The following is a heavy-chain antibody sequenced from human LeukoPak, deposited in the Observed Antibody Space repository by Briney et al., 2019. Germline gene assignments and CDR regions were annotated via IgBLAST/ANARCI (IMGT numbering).Heavy chain of an antibody. J-gene: IGHJ4*02. D-gene: IGHD1-26*01. Sequence: SETLSLTCTVSGDSISSSSYYWGWIRQPPGKGLEWIGSFYYSGSTYYNPSLKSRVTISLDTSKNQFSLRLSSVTAADTALYYCARLGGTYYGDFDSWGQGTLVTVSS. CDR2: FYYSGST. V-gene: IGHV4-39*01. CDR1: GDSISSSSYY. CDR3: ARLGGTYYGDFDS.